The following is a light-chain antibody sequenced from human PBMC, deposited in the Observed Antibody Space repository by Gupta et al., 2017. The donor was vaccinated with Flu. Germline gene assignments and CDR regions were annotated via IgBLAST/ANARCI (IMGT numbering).Light chain of an antibody. Sequence: ETVLTHSPGTLSLSPGERATLSCRASQSVRSSYIAWYQQKPGQAPKLLFYGASNSATAVPDRFSGSGSGTDFTLTIIRLESEDFAVYYCQQEGRSAFTFGHGTKVDIK. J-gene: IGKJ3*01. CDR3: QQEGRSAFT. V-gene: IGKV3-20*01. CDR1: QSVRSSY. CDR2: GAS.